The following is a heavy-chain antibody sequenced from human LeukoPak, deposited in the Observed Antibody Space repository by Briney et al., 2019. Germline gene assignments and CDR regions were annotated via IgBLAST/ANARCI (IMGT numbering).Heavy chain of an antibody. D-gene: IGHD6-13*01. Sequence: GGSLRLSCAASGFTVSSNYMSWVRQAPGKGLEWVSVIYSGGSTYYADSVKGRFTIPRDNAKNTLYLQMNSLRAEDTAVYYCARSAAAGFSYYSYYMDVWGKGTTVTISS. CDR1: GFTVSSNY. V-gene: IGHV3-53*01. J-gene: IGHJ6*03. CDR2: IYSGGST. CDR3: ARSAAAGFSYYSYYMDV.